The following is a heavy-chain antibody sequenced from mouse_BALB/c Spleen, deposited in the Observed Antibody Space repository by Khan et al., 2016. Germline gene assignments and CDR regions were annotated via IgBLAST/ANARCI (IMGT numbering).Heavy chain of an antibody. CDR1: GFNIKDTY. CDR3: ARGVQSWFVY. J-gene: IGHJ3*01. CDR2: IDPANGNT. Sequence: VQLKESGAELVKPGASVKLSCTASGFNIKDTYMHWVKQRPEQGLEWIGRIDPANGNTKYDPKFQGKATITADTSSNTAYLQLSSLTSDDTACYYCARGVQSWFVYWWQGTLVTASA. V-gene: IGHV14-3*02.